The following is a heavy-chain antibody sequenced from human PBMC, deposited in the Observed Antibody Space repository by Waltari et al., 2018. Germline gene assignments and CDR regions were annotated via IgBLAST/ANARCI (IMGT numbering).Heavy chain of an antibody. D-gene: IGHD3-22*01. V-gene: IGHV4-39*01. Sequence: QLQLQESGPGLVKPSETLSLTCTVSGGSISSSSYYWGWIRQPPGKGLEWIGSIYYSGSTYDNPSLKSRVTISVDTSKNQFSLKLSSVTAADTAVYYCASFDSSGYYFGGYWGQGTLVTVSS. CDR1: GGSISSSSYY. J-gene: IGHJ4*02. CDR3: ASFDSSGYYFGGY. CDR2: IYYSGST.